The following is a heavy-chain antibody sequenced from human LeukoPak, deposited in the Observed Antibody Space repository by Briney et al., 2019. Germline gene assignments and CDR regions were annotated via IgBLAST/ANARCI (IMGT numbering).Heavy chain of an antibody. D-gene: IGHD4-17*01. J-gene: IGHJ4*02. CDR1: GLTFSRDW. V-gene: IGHV3-7*01. CDR2: IRQGGGET. CDR3: VRGSYGAYDY. Sequence: GGSLRLSCEASGLTFSRDWMGWVRQAPGKGLEWVANIRQGGGETYYGDSVKGRFIISRDNAKNSLFLQMNSLRAEDTAVYYCVRGSYGAYDYWGQGSLVTVSS.